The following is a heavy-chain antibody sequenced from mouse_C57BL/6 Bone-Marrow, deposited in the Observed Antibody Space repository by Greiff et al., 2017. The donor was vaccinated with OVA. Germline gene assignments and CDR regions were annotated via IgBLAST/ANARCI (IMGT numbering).Heavy chain of an antibody. CDR1: GYTFTSYW. J-gene: IGHJ1*03. CDR2: IYPGSGST. CDR3: ARYYGSSYVGWYFDV. D-gene: IGHD1-1*01. Sequence: QVHVKQPGAELVKPGASVKMSCKASGYTFTSYWITWVKQRPGQGLEWIGDIYPGSGSTNYNEKFKSKATLTVDTSSSTAYMQLSSLTSEDSAVYYCARYYGSSYVGWYFDVWGTGTTVTVSS. V-gene: IGHV1-55*01.